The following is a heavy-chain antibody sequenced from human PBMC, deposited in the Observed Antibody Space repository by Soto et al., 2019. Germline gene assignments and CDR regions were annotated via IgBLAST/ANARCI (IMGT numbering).Heavy chain of an antibody. CDR1: GFTFSSYG. J-gene: IGHJ5*02. D-gene: IGHD6-19*01. Sequence: QVQLVESGGGVVQPGRSLRLSCAASGFTFSSYGMHWVRQAPGKGLEWVAVISYDGSNKYYADSVKGRFTISRDNSKNTLYLQMNSLRAEDMAVYYCAKDYAVAGTWAWGQGTLVTVSS. V-gene: IGHV3-30*18. CDR3: AKDYAVAGTWA. CDR2: ISYDGSNK.